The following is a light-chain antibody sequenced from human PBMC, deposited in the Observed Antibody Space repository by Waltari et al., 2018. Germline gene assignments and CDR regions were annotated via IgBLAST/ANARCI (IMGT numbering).Light chain of an antibody. CDR1: QSVSRA. Sequence: ELVLTQSPGSLPSSPGERVTLSCRPSQSVSRALAWYQQKPGQAPRLLIFGASNRATGIPDRFSGIGSETDFSLTISRLEPEDFAVYYCQHYVRLPATFGRGTKVEIK. CDR3: QHYVRLPAT. CDR2: GAS. V-gene: IGKV3-20*01. J-gene: IGKJ1*01.